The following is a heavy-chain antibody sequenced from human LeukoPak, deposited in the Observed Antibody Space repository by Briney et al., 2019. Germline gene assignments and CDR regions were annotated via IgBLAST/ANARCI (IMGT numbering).Heavy chain of an antibody. Sequence: SETLSLTCTVSGGSISSSSYYWGRIRQPPGKGLEWIGSIYYSGSTYYNPSLKSRVTISVDTSKNQFSPKLSSVTAADTAVYYCARLVFSYRGSGSTYYNKDYWGQGTLVTVSS. CDR2: IYYSGST. CDR3: ARLVFSYRGSGSTYYNKDY. J-gene: IGHJ4*02. V-gene: IGHV4-39*07. CDR1: GGSISSSSYY. D-gene: IGHD3-10*01.